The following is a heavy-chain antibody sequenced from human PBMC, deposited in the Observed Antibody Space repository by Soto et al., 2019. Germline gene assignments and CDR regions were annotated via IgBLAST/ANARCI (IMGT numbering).Heavy chain of an antibody. CDR2: ISAYNGNT. CDR1: GYTFTSYG. J-gene: IGHJ5*02. D-gene: IGHD2-15*01. Sequence: ASVKVSCKASGYTFTSYGICWVRHAPGQGLEWMGWISAYNGNTNYAQKLQGRVTMTTDTSTSTAYMELRSLRSDDTAVYYCAREVPVVAATFWFDPSGQGTLVTVSS. V-gene: IGHV1-18*01. CDR3: AREVPVVAATFWFDP.